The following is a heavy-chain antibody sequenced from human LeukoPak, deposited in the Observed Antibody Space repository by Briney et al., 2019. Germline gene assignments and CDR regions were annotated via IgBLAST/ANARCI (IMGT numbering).Heavy chain of an antibody. CDR1: GFTYSSYE. D-gene: IGHD2-15*01. CDR2: ISSSGSTI. V-gene: IGHV3-48*03. J-gene: IGHJ4*02. CDR3: AGRYCSGGSCSRGFDY. Sequence: QAGGSLRLSCAASGFTYSSYEMNWVRQDPGKGLEWVSYISSSGSTIYYADSVKGRFTISRDNAKNSLYLQMNSLRAEDTAVYYCAGRYCSGGSCSRGFDYWGQGTLVTVSS.